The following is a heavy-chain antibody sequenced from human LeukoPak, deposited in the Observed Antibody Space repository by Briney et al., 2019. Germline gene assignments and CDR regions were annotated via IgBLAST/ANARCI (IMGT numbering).Heavy chain of an antibody. V-gene: IGHV3-64*01. CDR3: ARDPMYSSYWHDY. D-gene: IGHD6-6*01. CDR2: ISRSGGTT. J-gene: IGHJ4*02. CDR1: GFTFSNYA. Sequence: GGSLRLSCAASGFTFSNYAIHWVRQAPGKGLEYASAISRSGGTTYYANSVKGRFTISRDNSKNTLFLQMGSLRAEDMAVYYCARDPMYSSYWHDYWGQGTLVTVSS.